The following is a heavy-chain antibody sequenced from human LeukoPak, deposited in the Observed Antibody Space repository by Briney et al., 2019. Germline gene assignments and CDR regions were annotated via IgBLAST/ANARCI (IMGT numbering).Heavy chain of an antibody. CDR1: GGSISSGGYS. CDR2: IYHSGST. V-gene: IGHV4-30-2*03. J-gene: IGHJ4*02. Sequence: SETLSLTCAVSGGSISSGGYSWSWIRQPPGKGLEWIGYIYHSGSTYYNPSLKSRVTISVDTSKNQFSLKLSSVTAADTAVYYCARHVVGANEGGFDYWGQGTLVTVSS. CDR3: ARHVVGANEGGFDY. D-gene: IGHD1-26*01.